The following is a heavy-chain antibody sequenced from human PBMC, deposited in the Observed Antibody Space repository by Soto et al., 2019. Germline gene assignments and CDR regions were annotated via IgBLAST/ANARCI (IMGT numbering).Heavy chain of an antibody. CDR2: VNYSGNT. CDR3: SRRAPEGFDP. J-gene: IGHJ5*02. CDR1: GGSLDSSAYY. V-gene: IGHV4-39*01. Sequence: QLQLQESGPGLVKASETMSLTCAVSGGSLDSSAYYWGWIRQAPGKGLEWVGSVNYSGNTYYNPSLKSRVTISVDTSRNQLSLKLSSVTAADTALYYCSRRAPEGFDPWGQGTLVTVSS.